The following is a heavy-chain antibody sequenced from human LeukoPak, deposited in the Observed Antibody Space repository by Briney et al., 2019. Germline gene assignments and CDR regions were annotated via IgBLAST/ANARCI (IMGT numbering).Heavy chain of an antibody. V-gene: IGHV3-11*01. CDR2: ISGSGNII. J-gene: IGHJ4*02. CDR1: GFSFSAFC. CDR3: ARGQGYSDY. Sequence: GGSLRLSCAASGFSFSAFCMTWIRQAPGKGLEWVSYISGSGNIIYYADSVKGRFTISRDNAKNSLYLQMNSLRAEDTAVYYCARGQGYSDYWGQGTLVTVSS. D-gene: IGHD6-13*01.